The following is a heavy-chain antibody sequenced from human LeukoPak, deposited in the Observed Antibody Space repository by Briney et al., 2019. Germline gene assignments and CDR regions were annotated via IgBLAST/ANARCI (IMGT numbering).Heavy chain of an antibody. CDR1: GYTFTNFG. J-gene: IGHJ5*02. D-gene: IGHD2-15*01. CDR2: ISPYNGNT. Sequence: EASVKVSCKASGYTFTNFGISWVRQAPGQGLEWMGWISPYNGNTDYPQKVQGRVTMTTDTSTSTAFMELRSLRSDDTAIYYCARGGVGHCSGGSCPTSWFDPWGQGTLVTVSS. V-gene: IGHV1-18*01. CDR3: ARGGVGHCSGGSCPTSWFDP.